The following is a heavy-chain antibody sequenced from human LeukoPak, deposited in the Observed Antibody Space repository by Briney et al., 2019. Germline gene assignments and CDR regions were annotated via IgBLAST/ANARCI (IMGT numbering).Heavy chain of an antibody. CDR3: TRDTRRAICSGMDCYYYMDV. V-gene: IGHV3-7*01. J-gene: IGHJ6*03. D-gene: IGHD2-15*01. CDR1: GFTFSSYA. CDR2: IKYGGREK. Sequence: PGGSLRLSCAASGFTFSSYAMSWVRQAPGKGLEWVANIKYGGREKYFVGSVKGRFTISRGNAENSLYLQMNSLSAEDTAVYFCTRDTRRAICSGMDCYYYMDVWGKGTTVTVS.